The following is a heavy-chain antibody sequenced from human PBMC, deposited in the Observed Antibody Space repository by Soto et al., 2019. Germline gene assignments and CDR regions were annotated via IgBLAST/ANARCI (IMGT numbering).Heavy chain of an antibody. V-gene: IGHV3-23*01. CDR1: GFTFSSYA. D-gene: IGHD6-6*01. J-gene: IGHJ6*02. Sequence: PSGSLRRSCAASGFTFSSYAMSWVRQAPGKGLEWVSAISGSGGSTYYADSVKGRFTISRDNSKNTMYLKMNSLRAEDTAVYYCAKDRARPPLYYYYGMAVWGQGTTVNVSS. CDR3: AKDRARPPLYYYYGMAV. CDR2: ISGSGGST.